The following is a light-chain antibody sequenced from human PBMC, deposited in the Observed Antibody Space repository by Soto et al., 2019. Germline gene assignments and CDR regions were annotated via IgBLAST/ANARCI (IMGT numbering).Light chain of an antibody. J-gene: IGLJ3*02. V-gene: IGLV2-11*01. Sequence: QSALTQPRSVSGSPGQSVTISCTGTSSDVGGYNYVSWYQQHPGKAPKLMIYDVSKRPSGVLDRFSGSKSGNTASLTISGLQAEYEADYYCCSYAGSYTVFGGGTKLTVL. CDR1: SSDVGGYNY. CDR2: DVS. CDR3: CSYAGSYTV.